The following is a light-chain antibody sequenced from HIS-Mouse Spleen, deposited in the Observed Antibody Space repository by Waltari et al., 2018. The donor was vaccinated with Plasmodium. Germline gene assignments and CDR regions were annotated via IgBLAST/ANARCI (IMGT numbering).Light chain of an antibody. V-gene: IGKV1-39*01. Sequence: DIQMTQSPSSLSASVGDRVTITCRASQSISSYLNWYQQKPGKAPKLMIYAASRLQSGVPSRFSGSGSGTDFTLTIISLQPEDFATYYCQQSYSTPQLTFGGGTKVEIK. CDR2: AAS. CDR3: QQSYSTPQLT. J-gene: IGKJ4*01. CDR1: QSISSY.